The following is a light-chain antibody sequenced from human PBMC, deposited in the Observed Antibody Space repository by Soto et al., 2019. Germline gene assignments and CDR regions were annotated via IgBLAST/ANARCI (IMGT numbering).Light chain of an antibody. J-gene: IGKJ2*01. CDR2: GAS. Sequence: EIVMTQSPATLSVSPGERATLSCRASQSVSSNLAWYQQKPGQAPRLLIYGASTRATGIPARFSGSRSGTEITLTISSLQSEDFAVYCCQQYNNWPYTFGQGTKLEIK. CDR3: QQYNNWPYT. V-gene: IGKV3-15*01. CDR1: QSVSSN.